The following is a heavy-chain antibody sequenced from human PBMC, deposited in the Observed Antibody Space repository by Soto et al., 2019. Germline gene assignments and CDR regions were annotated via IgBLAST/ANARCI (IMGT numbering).Heavy chain of an antibody. J-gene: IGHJ4*02. CDR3: AHRVIAGITYSFDS. D-gene: IGHD2-21*01. Sequence: QITLKESGPTLVKPTQTLTLTCTFSGFSLSTSGVGVGWIRQPPGKALEWLTFIYWDDDKRNSPFLKSRLTITNETSKNQVVLTMTDMDPVDTATYYCAHRVIAGITYSFDSWGQGTLVTVSS. V-gene: IGHV2-5*02. CDR2: IYWDDDK. CDR1: GFSLSTSGVG.